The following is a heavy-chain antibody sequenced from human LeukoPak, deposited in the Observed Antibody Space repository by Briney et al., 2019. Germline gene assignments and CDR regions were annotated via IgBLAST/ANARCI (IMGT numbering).Heavy chain of an antibody. CDR2: ISSNGGST. D-gene: IGHD3-3*01. CDR3: AKSHMPLREWLLYLVDY. CDR1: GFTFSTYA. V-gene: IGHV3-64*01. J-gene: IGHJ4*02. Sequence: GGSLRLSCAASGFTFSTYAMHWVRQAPGKGLEYVSAISSNGGSTYYANSVKGRFTISRDNSKNTLYLQMGSLRAEDMAVYYCAKSHMPLREWLLYLVDYWGQGTLVIVSS.